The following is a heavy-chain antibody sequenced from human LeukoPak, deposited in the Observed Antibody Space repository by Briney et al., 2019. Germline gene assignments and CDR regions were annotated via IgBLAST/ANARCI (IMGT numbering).Heavy chain of an antibody. CDR2: ISPGADIT. CDR3: AKDCGWLHFCS. J-gene: IGHJ5*02. V-gene: IGHV3-23*01. Sequence: GGSLRLSCAASGFTFSIHGMNWVRQAPGKGLEWVSGISPGADITYYAESVKGRFTISRDNSKNTLYLQINTLRAEDTAIYYCAKDCGWLHFCSWGQGTLVTVSS. D-gene: IGHD5-24*01. CDR1: GFTFSIHG.